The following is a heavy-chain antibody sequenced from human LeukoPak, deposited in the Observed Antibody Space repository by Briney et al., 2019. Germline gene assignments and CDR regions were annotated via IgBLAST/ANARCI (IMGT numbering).Heavy chain of an antibody. D-gene: IGHD2-2*01. CDR2: MSYNGTTI. Sequence: GGSLRLSCAASGFTFSDYYMTWIRQAPGKGLEWLSYMSYNGTTISYADSVKGRFTISRDNAKNSLYLQMNSLRAEDTAVYYCARVPKFCSSTSCYDRWGQGTLVTVSS. CDR3: ARVPKFCSSTSCYDR. J-gene: IGHJ5*02. CDR1: GFTFSDYY. V-gene: IGHV3-11*01.